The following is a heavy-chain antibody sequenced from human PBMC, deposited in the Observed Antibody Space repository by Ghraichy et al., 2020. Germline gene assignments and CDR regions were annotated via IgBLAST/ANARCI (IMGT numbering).Heavy chain of an antibody. CDR2: TYYRSKWST. Sequence: SETLSLTCAISGDSVSSNSAAWNWIRQSPSRGLEWLGRTYYRSKWSTDYAVSVKSRITINSDTSKNQFSLQLNSVTPEDTAVYYCTRDLGRRLDCWGQGTLVTVTS. V-gene: IGHV6-1*01. D-gene: IGHD2-21*01. CDR3: TRDLGRRLDC. J-gene: IGHJ4*02. CDR1: GDSVSSNSAA.